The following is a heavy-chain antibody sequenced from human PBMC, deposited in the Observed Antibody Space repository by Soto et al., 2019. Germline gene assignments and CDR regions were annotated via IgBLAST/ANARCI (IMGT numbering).Heavy chain of an antibody. V-gene: IGHV1-3*01. D-gene: IGHD2-2*02. Sequence: ASVKVSCKASGYTFTSYAMHWVRQAPGQRLEWMGWINAGNGNTKYSQKFQGRVTITGDTSASTAYMELSSLRSEDTAVYYCARGGYCSSTGCYTTWFDPWGQGTLVTVSS. CDR1: GYTFTSYA. CDR3: ARGGYCSSTGCYTTWFDP. J-gene: IGHJ5*02. CDR2: INAGNGNT.